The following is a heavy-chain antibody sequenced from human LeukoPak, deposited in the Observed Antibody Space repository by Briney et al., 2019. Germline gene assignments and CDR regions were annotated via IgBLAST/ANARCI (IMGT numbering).Heavy chain of an antibody. V-gene: IGHV4-4*02. CDR1: GGSIDITNY. CDR3: ARVFSGGSYSDY. D-gene: IGHD2-15*01. CDR2: ISHSGST. Sequence: SGTLSLTCGVSGGSIDITNYWSWVRQAPGKGLEWIGEISHSGSTNYNPSLQSRVTISMDKSKNQFSLKLRSVTAADTAVYYCARVFSGGSYSDYWGQGTLVTVSS. J-gene: IGHJ4*02.